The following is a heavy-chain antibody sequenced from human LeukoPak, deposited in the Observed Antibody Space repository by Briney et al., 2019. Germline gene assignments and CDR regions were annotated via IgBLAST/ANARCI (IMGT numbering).Heavy chain of an antibody. CDR3: ARDHQVIPSNWFDP. Sequence: PGGSLRLSCAASGFTFSSYGMHWVRQAPGKGLEWVAVIRYDGSNKYYADSVKGRFTISRDNSKNTLYLQMNSLRAEDTAVYYCARDHQVIPSNWFDPWGQGTLVTVSS. CDR1: GFTFSSYG. J-gene: IGHJ5*02. D-gene: IGHD3-10*01. V-gene: IGHV3-33*01. CDR2: IRYDGSNK.